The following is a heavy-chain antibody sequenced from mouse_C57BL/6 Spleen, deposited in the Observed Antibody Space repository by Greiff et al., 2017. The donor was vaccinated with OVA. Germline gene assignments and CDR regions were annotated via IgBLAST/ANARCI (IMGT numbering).Heavy chain of an antibody. CDR3: ARSFNWDVRGFDY. CDR2: INPNNGGT. V-gene: IGHV1-26*01. CDR1: GYTFTDYY. D-gene: IGHD4-1*02. Sequence: VQLQQSGPELVKPGASVKISCKASGYTFTDYYMNWVKQSHGKSLEWIGDINPNNGGTSYNQKFKGKATLTVDKSSSTAYMELRSLTSEDSAVYYCARSFNWDVRGFDYWGQGTTLTVSS. J-gene: IGHJ2*01.